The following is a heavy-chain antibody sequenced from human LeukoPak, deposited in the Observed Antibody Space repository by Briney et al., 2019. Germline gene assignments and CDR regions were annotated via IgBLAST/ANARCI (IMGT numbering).Heavy chain of an antibody. V-gene: IGHV1-8*01. D-gene: IGHD1-26*01. CDR1: GYTFTSYD. Sequence: GASVKVSCKASGYTFTSYDINWVRQATGQGLEWKGWMNPNSGNTGYAQKFQGRVTMTRNTSISTAYMELSSLRSEDTAVYYCARDFLAWETQGVFDYWGQGTLVTVSS. J-gene: IGHJ4*02. CDR3: ARDFLAWETQGVFDY. CDR2: MNPNSGNT.